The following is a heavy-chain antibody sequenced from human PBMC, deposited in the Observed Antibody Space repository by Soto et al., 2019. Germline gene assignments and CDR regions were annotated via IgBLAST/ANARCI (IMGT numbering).Heavy chain of an antibody. CDR1: GFTFSSYA. Sequence: QVQLVESGGGVVQPGRSLRLSCAASGFTFSSYAMHWVRQAPGKGLEWVAVISYDGSNKYYADSVKGRFTISRDNSKNTLYLQMNSLIAEDTAVYYCARDGLPTRDGYNHNWFDPWAQGTLVTVSS. J-gene: IGHJ5*02. CDR3: ARDGLPTRDGYNHNWFDP. V-gene: IGHV3-30-3*01. CDR2: ISYDGSNK. D-gene: IGHD5-12*01.